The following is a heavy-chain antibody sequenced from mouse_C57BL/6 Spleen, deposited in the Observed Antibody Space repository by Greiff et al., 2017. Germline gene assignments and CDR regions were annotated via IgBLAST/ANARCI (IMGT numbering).Heavy chain of an antibody. Sequence: EVQLQQSGPELVKPGASVKIPCKASGYTFTDYHMDWVKQSHGKSLEWIGDINPNNGGTIYNQKFKGKATLTVDKSSSTAYMELRSLTSEDTAVYYCAAPSGSSWFAYWGQGTLVTVSA. CDR2: INPNNGGT. CDR1: GYTFTDYH. V-gene: IGHV1-18*01. J-gene: IGHJ3*01. CDR3: AAPSGSSWFAY. D-gene: IGHD3-1*01.